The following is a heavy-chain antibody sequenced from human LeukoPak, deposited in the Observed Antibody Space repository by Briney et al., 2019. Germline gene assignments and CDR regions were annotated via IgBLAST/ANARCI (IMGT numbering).Heavy chain of an antibody. CDR2: ISAYNGNT. V-gene: IGHV1-18*01. Sequence: ASVKVSCKASGYTFTSYDINWVRQATGQGLEWMGWISAYNGNTNYAQKLQGRVTMTTDTSTSTAYMELRSLRSDDTAVYYCARGANFEVSDPWGQGTLVTVSS. J-gene: IGHJ5*02. D-gene: IGHD2-8*01. CDR3: ARGANFEVSDP. CDR1: GYTFTSYD.